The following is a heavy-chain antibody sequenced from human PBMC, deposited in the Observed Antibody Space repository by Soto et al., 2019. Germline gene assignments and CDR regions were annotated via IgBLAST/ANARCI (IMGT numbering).Heavy chain of an antibody. CDR2: IYYSGST. CDR3: ASRMTTVTERLYYYYYYMDV. J-gene: IGHJ6*03. Sequence: QLQLQESGPGLVKPSETLSLTCTVSGGSISSSSYYWGWIRQPPGKGLEWIGGIYYSGSTYYNPSLKSRVTISVDTSKNQFSLKLSSVTAADTAVYYCASRMTTVTERLYYYYYYMDVWGKGTTVTVSS. CDR1: GGSISSSSYY. V-gene: IGHV4-39*01. D-gene: IGHD4-4*01.